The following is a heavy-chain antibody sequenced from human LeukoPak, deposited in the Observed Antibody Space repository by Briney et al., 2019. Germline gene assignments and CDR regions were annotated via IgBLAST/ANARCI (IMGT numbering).Heavy chain of an antibody. V-gene: IGHV1-46*01. Sequence: ASVKVSCKASGYTFTSYYMHWVRQAPGQGLEWMGIINPSGGSTSYAQKFQGRVTMTRDTSTSTVYMELSSLRSEDTAVCYCAREGRDGYNKRHTAFDIWGQGTMVTVSS. CDR1: GYTFTSYY. CDR2: INPSGGST. D-gene: IGHD5-24*01. J-gene: IGHJ3*02. CDR3: AREGRDGYNKRHTAFDI.